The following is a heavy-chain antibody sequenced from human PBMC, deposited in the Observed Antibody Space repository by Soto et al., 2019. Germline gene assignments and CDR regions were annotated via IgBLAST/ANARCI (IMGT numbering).Heavy chain of an antibody. CDR2: MNPNSGNT. V-gene: IGHV1-8*01. J-gene: IGHJ3*02. D-gene: IGHD3-10*01. CDR1: GYTFTSYD. Sequence: ASVKVSCKASGYTFTSYDINWVRQATGQGLEWMGWMNPNSGNTGYAQKFQGRVTMTRNTSISTAYMELSSLRSEDTAVYYCASRIWFGESSTDDAFDIWGQGTMVTVSS. CDR3: ASRIWFGESSTDDAFDI.